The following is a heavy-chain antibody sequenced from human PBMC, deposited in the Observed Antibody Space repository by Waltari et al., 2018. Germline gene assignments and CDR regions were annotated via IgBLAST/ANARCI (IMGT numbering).Heavy chain of an antibody. CDR1: GFTFSRYW. CDR2: INYDGSQK. D-gene: IGHD2-2*01. CDR3: AKSRGFEY. V-gene: IGHV3-7*01. J-gene: IGHJ4*02. Sequence: EVQLVASGGGLVQPGGSLRLSFGAPGFTFSRYWMSWVRQTPGKGLEWVANINYDGSQKYYVDSVKGRFTISRDNAKNSVYLQMNSLRVEDTAVYYCAKSRGFEYWGQGTLITVSS.